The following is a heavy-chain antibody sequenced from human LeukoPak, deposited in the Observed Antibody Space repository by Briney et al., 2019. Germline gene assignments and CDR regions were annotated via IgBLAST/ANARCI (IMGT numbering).Heavy chain of an antibody. CDR1: GDSISSGTYY. V-gene: IGHV4-61*02. Sequence: SQTLSLTCTVSGDSISSGTYYWNWIRQPAGKRLEWIGRIYTSGNTYYNPSLKSRVTISVDTSKNQFSLNLTSVTAADTAVYYCARHVLRYFKTSTTYYFDYWGQGTLVTVSS. CDR2: IYTSGNT. CDR3: ARHVLRYFKTSTTYYFDY. J-gene: IGHJ4*02. D-gene: IGHD3-9*01.